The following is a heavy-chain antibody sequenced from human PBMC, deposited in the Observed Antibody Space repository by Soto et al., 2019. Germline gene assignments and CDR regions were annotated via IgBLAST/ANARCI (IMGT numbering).Heavy chain of an antibody. CDR3: ARDLRDGYNYGPYYYYGMDV. V-gene: IGHV3-11*01. D-gene: IGHD5-12*01. CDR1: GFTFSDYY. Sequence: GGSLRLSCAASGFTFSDYYMSWIRQAPGKGLEWVSYISSSGSTIYYADSVKGRFTISRDNAKNSLYLQMNSLRAEDTAVYYCARDLRDGYNYGPYYYYGMDVWGQGTTVTSP. J-gene: IGHJ6*02. CDR2: ISSSGSTI.